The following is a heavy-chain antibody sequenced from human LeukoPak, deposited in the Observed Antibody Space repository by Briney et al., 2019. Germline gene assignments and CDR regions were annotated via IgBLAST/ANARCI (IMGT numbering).Heavy chain of an antibody. CDR2: INHSGST. Sequence: SETLSLTCAVYGGSFSGYYWSWIRQPPGKGLEWIGEINHSGSTNYNPSLKSRVAISVDRSKNQFSLKLSSVTAADTAVYYCARDMAYSSGWYGAFDIWGQGTMVTVSS. V-gene: IGHV4-34*01. D-gene: IGHD6-19*01. CDR1: GGSFSGYY. CDR3: ARDMAYSSGWYGAFDI. J-gene: IGHJ3*02.